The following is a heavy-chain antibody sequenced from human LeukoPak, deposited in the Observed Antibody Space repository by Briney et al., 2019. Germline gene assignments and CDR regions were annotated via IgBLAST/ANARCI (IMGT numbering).Heavy chain of an antibody. CDR3: ARGELWFGETEDAFDF. J-gene: IGHJ3*01. CDR2: INPSGGST. V-gene: IGHV1-46*01. D-gene: IGHD3-10*01. Sequence: EASVKVSCKASGYTFTSYYMHWVRQAPGQGLEWMGIINPSGGSTSYAQKFQGRVTMTRDMSTSTVYMELSSLRSDDTAVYYCARGELWFGETEDAFDFWGQGTMVTVSS. CDR1: GYTFTSYY.